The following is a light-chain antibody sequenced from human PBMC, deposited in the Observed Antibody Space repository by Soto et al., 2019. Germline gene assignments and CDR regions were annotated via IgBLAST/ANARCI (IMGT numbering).Light chain of an antibody. CDR3: QQYDNLPIT. CDR1: QDIKHY. V-gene: IGKV1-33*01. J-gene: IGKJ5*01. Sequence: DIQMTQSPSSLSASVGDRVTITCQARQDIKHYLNWYQQKPGKAPNLLIYDTSVLETGVPSRFSGSKSGTDFTFTISSLQPEDVATYYCQQYDNLPITFGQGIRLEIK. CDR2: DTS.